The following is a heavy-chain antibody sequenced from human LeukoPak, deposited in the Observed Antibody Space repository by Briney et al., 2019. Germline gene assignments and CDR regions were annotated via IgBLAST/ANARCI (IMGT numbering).Heavy chain of an antibody. J-gene: IGHJ4*02. CDR3: AVYCTITTCKGFDY. D-gene: IGHD2-2*01. V-gene: IGHV3-64*04. CDR1: GFTFSSYA. CDR2: ISSNGGST. Sequence: PGGSLRLSCSASGFTFSSYAMHWVRQAPGKGLEYVSAISSNGGSTYYADSVKGRFTISRDNSKNTLDLQMNSLRGEDTAVYYCAVYCTITTCKGFDYWGQGTLVTVSS.